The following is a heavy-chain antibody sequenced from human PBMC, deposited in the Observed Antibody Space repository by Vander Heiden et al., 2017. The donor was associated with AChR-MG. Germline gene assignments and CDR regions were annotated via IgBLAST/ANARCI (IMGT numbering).Heavy chain of an antibody. J-gene: IGHJ6*02. D-gene: IGHD2-2*02. V-gene: IGHV1-18*01. Sequence: QVQLVQSGAEVKKPGASVKVSCTASGYTFNSYGISWVGQAPGQGLEWMGWISAYNGNTNYAQKLQGRVTMTTDTSTSTAYMELRSLRSDDTAVYYCARERYCSSTSCYTTAPYYGMDVWGQGTTVTVSS. CDR1: GYTFNSYG. CDR3: ARERYCSSTSCYTTAPYYGMDV. CDR2: ISAYNGNT.